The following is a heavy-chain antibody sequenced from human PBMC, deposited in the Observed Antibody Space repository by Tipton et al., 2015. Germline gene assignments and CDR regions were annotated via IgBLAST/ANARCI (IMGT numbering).Heavy chain of an antibody. CDR3: ARGVTLKFYFTSGSRSTSYFDY. Sequence: LRLSCTVSGGSISSVGFYWSWIRQRAGEGLEWIAHIGNRGNPYYNLSLRSRLAISIDTSGNSFSLRLTSVTAADTAVYYCARGVTLKFYFTSGSRSTSYFDYWGQGTLVTVSS. D-gene: IGHD3-10*01. CDR2: IGNRGNP. CDR1: GGSISSVGFY. V-gene: IGHV4-31*03. J-gene: IGHJ4*02.